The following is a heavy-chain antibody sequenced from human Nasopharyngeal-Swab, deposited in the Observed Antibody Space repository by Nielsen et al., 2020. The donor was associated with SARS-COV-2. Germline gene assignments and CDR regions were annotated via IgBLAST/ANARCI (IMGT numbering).Heavy chain of an antibody. D-gene: IGHD3-22*01. CDR3: ARRVVAAPYYFDR. J-gene: IGHJ4*02. V-gene: IGHV3-23*01. CDR1: GFTFSNYA. CDR2: ITYSGIST. Sequence: GESLKISCAASGFTFSNYAMNWVRQAPGKGLEWVSVITYSGISTYYADSVKGRFTISRDNSKNTLYLQMNNLRAEDTAVYYCARRVVAAPYYFDRWGQGTLVTVSS.